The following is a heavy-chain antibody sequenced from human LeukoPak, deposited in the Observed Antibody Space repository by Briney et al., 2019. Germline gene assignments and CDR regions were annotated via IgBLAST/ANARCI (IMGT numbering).Heavy chain of an antibody. Sequence: GASVKVSCKASGYTFTSYGISWVRQAPGQGLEWMGWISAYSGNTNYAHKLQGRVTMTPDPSTSTVYMELRSLRSDDTAVYYCARVGDHYYGSGSYYFDWFDPWGQGTLVTVSS. J-gene: IGHJ5*02. V-gene: IGHV1-18*01. CDR3: ARVGDHYYGSGSYYFDWFDP. CDR1: GYTFTSYG. CDR2: ISAYSGNT. D-gene: IGHD3-10*01.